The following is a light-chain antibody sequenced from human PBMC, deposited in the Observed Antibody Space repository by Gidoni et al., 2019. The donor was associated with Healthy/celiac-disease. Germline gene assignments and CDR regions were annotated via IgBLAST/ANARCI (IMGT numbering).Light chain of an antibody. CDR3: QQYNSYSRT. CDR1: QSISSW. V-gene: IGKV1-5*03. CDR2: KAS. Sequence: DIQMTQSPSTLSASVGDRVTITCRASQSISSWLAWYQQKPGKAPKLLIYKASSLESGVPSRFSGSGSGTEFTLTISSLQPDDFATYYCQQYNSYSRTFGQXTKAEIK. J-gene: IGKJ1*01.